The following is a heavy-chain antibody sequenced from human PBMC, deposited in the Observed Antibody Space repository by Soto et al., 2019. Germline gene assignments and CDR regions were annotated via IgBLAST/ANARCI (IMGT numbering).Heavy chain of an antibody. J-gene: IGHJ5*02. V-gene: IGHV4-31*03. D-gene: IGHD3-9*01. CDR1: GGSISSGGYY. CDR3: ARRGAFDWLGFDP. CDR2: IYYSGST. Sequence: SETLSLTCTVSGGSISSGGYYWSWIRQHPGKGLEWIGYIYYSGSTYYNPSLKSRVTISVDTSKNQFSLKLSSVTAADTAVYYCARRGAFDWLGFDPWGQGTLVTVSS.